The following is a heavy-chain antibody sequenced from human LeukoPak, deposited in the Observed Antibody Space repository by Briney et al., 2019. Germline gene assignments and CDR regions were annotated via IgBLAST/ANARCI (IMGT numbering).Heavy chain of an antibody. CDR1: GFTFSSYA. V-gene: IGHV3-23*01. CDR2: LTSGGTT. J-gene: IGHJ4*02. CDR3: AKGLRSFDSSAYYYSFDY. D-gene: IGHD3-22*01. Sequence: GGFQRLSCAASGFTFSSYAMMRVRQAPGKGLEWVSVLTSGGTTKYADSVQGRFTISRDNSKNTLYLQMNSLRAEDTAVYYCAKGLRSFDSSAYYYSFDYWGQGTLVTVSS.